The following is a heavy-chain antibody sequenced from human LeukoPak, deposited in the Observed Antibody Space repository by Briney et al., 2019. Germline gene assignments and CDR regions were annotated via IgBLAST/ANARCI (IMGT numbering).Heavy chain of an antibody. D-gene: IGHD3-10*01. CDR2: LNSDGSSI. CDR1: GFTFNNYW. Sequence: PGGSLRLSCEASGFTFNNYWMHWVRQGPGKGLVWVSRLNSDGSSIRYADSVKGRFTISRDNAKNTLSLQMNSLRAEDTAVYYCVRGRGSYGWFDPWGQGTLVTVSS. J-gene: IGHJ5*02. CDR3: VRGRGSYGWFDP. V-gene: IGHV3-74*01.